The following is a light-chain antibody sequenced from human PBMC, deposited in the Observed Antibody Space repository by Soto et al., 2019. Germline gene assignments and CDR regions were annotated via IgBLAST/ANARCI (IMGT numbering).Light chain of an antibody. V-gene: IGKV3-20*01. CDR3: QQYGGSPPGYI. CDR2: DVS. Sequence: EIVLTQSPGTLSLSPGETATLSCRASQSVSGSYLAWYQHKPGQAPRLLIYDVSNRATGIPDRFSGSGSGTDFTFTLRILEPEDFAVYFCQQYGGSPPGYIFGLGTKLEIK. J-gene: IGKJ2*01. CDR1: QSVSGSY.